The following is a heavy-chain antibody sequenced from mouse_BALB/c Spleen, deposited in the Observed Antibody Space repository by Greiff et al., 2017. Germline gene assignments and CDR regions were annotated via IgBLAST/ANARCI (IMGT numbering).Heavy chain of an antibody. Sequence: VKLMESGPGLVAPSQSLSITCTVSGFSLTSYGVHWVRQPPGKGLEWLGVIWAGGSTNYNSALMSRLSISKDNSKSQVFLKMNSLQTDDTAMYYCARVMITTYAMDYWGQGTSVTVSA. CDR1: GFSLTSYG. CDR3: ARVMITTYAMDY. J-gene: IGHJ4*01. D-gene: IGHD2-4*01. V-gene: IGHV2-9*02. CDR2: IWAGGST.